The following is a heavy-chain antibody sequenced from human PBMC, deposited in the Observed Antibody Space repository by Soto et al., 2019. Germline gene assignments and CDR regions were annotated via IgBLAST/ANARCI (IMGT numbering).Heavy chain of an antibody. Sequence: PSETLCLTCAVSGGSISSSDSYWTWIRQPPGKGLEWVGLFYHTGSTSYNPSLKSRITISRDTSKNQFSLSLTSVTAADTAVYYCARGRYCSGGTCRYFDSWGQGTLVTVSS. D-gene: IGHD2-15*01. CDR1: GGSISSSDSY. J-gene: IGHJ4*02. CDR3: ARGRYCSGGTCRYFDS. CDR2: FYHTGST. V-gene: IGHV4-30-4*01.